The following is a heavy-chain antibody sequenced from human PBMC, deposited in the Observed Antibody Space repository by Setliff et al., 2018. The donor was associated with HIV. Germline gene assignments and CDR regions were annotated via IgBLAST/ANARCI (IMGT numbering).Heavy chain of an antibody. V-gene: IGHV1-69*04. Sequence: SVKVSCKASGGTFSSYAISWVRQAPGQGLEWIGRITPIISTANYAQKFQGRVTISADKSTSTAYMELSSLRSEDTAVYYCARVQDDFGCFDYWGQGTLVTVSS. CDR1: GGTFSSYA. CDR2: ITPIISTA. CDR3: ARVQDDFGCFDY. J-gene: IGHJ4*02. D-gene: IGHD4-17*01.